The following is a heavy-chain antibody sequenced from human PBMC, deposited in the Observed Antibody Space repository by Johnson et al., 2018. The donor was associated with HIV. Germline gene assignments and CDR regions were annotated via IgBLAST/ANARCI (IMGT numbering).Heavy chain of an antibody. CDR3: AHGHPAGGYVDDDAFDI. Sequence: VQLVESGGGLVQPGGSLRLSCAASGFTFNNYWMHWVRQVPGKGLVWVSRINSDGSSTTYADSVKGRFTISSDNANNTLYLQMNSLRVEDTAVYYCAHGHPAGGYVDDDAFDIWGQGTMVTVSS. J-gene: IGHJ3*02. D-gene: IGHD5-12*01. CDR2: INSDGSST. V-gene: IGHV3-74*02. CDR1: GFTFNNYW.